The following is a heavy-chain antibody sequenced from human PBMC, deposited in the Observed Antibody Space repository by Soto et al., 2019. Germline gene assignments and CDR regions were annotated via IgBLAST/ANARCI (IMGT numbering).Heavy chain of an antibody. CDR2: MYFGGSF. J-gene: IGHJ5*02. CDR3: ARSYYDSTGFAVDP. CDR1: GASVSNGY. V-gene: IGHV4-59*02. Sequence: QMQLQASGPGLVKPSETLSLTCNVSGASVSNGYWSWIRQPPGKGLEWIGFMYFGGSFNYNPSLTSRATTSVETSKNQFSRKLTSVTASDPAVYYCARSYYDSTGFAVDPWGQGTLVTVSS. D-gene: IGHD3-22*01.